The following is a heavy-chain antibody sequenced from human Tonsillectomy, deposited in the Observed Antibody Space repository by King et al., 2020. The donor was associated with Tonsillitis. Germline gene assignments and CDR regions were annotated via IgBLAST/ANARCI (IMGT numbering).Heavy chain of an antibody. CDR3: ARTPFSYSSSWYGDFDY. CDR1: GYTFTNYA. D-gene: IGHD6-13*01. Sequence: VQSGAEVKRPGASVKVSCKASGYTFTNYAMHWVRQAPGQRLEWMGWIYGGNGNTKYSQKFQGRVTITRDTFASTAYMELSSLRSEDTAMYYCARTPFSYSSSWYGDFDYWGQGILVTVSS. CDR2: IYGGNGNT. J-gene: IGHJ4*02. V-gene: IGHV1-3*01.